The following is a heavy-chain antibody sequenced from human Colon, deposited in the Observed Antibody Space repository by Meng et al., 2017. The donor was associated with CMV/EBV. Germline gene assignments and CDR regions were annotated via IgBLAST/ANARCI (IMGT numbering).Heavy chain of an antibody. CDR1: GFTFSDYY. D-gene: IGHD6-19*01. Sequence: SGFTFSDYYMTWIRQAPGKGLECLSYISSRGSTIHYADSVKGRFTISRDNAKNTLSLQMNGLRVEDTAVYYCARLNPLQWLNNWFDPWGQGSLVTVSS. J-gene: IGHJ5*02. V-gene: IGHV3-11*01. CDR3: ARLNPLQWLNNWFDP. CDR2: ISSRGSTI.